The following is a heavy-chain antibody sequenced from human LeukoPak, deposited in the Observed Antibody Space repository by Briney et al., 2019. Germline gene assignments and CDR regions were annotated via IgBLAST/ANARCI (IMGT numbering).Heavy chain of an antibody. J-gene: IGHJ5*02. D-gene: IGHD3-22*01. CDR1: GFIFNNYG. CDR3: AKGGSGYFADL. Sequence: GSLRLSYAASGFIFNNYGLIWVRQAPGKGLQWVSAISNDGGGTTYADFVKGRFTTSRDNSKNTLFLQMSSLRAEDTALYYCAKGGSGYFADLWGQGTLVTVSS. CDR2: ISNDGGGT. V-gene: IGHV3-23*01.